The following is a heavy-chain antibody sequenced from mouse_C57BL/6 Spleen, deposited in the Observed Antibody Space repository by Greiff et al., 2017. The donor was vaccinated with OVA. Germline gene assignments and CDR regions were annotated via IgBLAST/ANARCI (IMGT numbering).Heavy chain of an antibody. CDR2: INPNNGGT. CDR1: GYTFTDYN. V-gene: IGHV1-18*01. CDR3: ARKRRGYYAMDY. J-gene: IGHJ4*01. D-gene: IGHD2-12*01. Sequence: VQLKESGPELVKPGASVKIPCKASGYTFTDYNMDWVKQSHGKSLEWIGDINPNNGGTIYNQKFKGKATLTVDKSSSTAYMELRSLTSEDTAVYYCARKRRGYYAMDYWGQGTSVTVSS.